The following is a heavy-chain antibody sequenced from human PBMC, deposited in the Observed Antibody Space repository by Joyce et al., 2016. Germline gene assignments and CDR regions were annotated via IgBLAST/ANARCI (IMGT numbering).Heavy chain of an antibody. CDR3: VKELYYFDSSGSDDFDI. D-gene: IGHD3-22*01. V-gene: IGHV3-23*01. Sequence: EVQLLESGGGLVQPGGSLRLSCAASGFTFTRYAMRWVRQAPGKGLEWVSAISGGGGNTYYADSVRGRFTISRDNSKNTLYLQMHSLRVEDTALYYCVKELYYFDSSGSDDFDIWGQGTMVTVSS. J-gene: IGHJ3*02. CDR1: GFTFTRYA. CDR2: ISGGGGNT.